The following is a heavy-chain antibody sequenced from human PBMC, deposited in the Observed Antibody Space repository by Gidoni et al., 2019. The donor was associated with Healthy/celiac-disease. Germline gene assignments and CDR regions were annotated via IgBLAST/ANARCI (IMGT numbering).Heavy chain of an antibody. CDR2: IYYSGST. CDR1: GGSISSGGYY. Sequence: QVQLQESGPGLVKPSQTLSLTCTVSGGSISSGGYYWSWIRQHPGKGLEWIGYIYYSGSTYYNPSLKSRVTISVDTSKNQFSLKLSSVTAADTAVYYCAREVALTDYGDSYFDYWGQGTLVTVSS. V-gene: IGHV4-31*03. D-gene: IGHD4-17*01. CDR3: AREVALTDYGDSYFDY. J-gene: IGHJ4*02.